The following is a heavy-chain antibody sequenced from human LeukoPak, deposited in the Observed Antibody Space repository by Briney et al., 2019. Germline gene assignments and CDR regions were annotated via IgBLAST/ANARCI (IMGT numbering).Heavy chain of an antibody. CDR1: GGSISSYY. D-gene: IGHD6-13*01. CDR3: ARDLAATSTGVFDI. V-gene: IGHV4-59*12. J-gene: IGHJ3*02. Sequence: SETLSLTCTVSGGSISSYYWSWIRQPPGKGLEWIGYIYYSGSTNYNPSLKSRVTISVDTSKNQFTLKLNFVTAADTAVYYCARDLAATSTGVFDIWGQGTKVTVSS. CDR2: IYYSGST.